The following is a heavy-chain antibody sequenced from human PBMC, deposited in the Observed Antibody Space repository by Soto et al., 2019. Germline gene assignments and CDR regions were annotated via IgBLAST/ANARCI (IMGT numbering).Heavy chain of an antibody. J-gene: IGHJ3*02. D-gene: IGHD2-2*01. CDR2: ISSSSSYI. V-gene: IGHV3-21*01. Sequence: EVQLVESGGGLVKPGGSLRLSCAASGFTFSSYSMNWVRQAPGKGLEWVSSISSSSSYIYYADSVKGRFTISRDNAKNSLYLKMNRLRAEDTAVYYCERWGYCRSTSCYVGDAFDIWGQGTMVTVSS. CDR3: ERWGYCRSTSCYVGDAFDI. CDR1: GFTFSSYS.